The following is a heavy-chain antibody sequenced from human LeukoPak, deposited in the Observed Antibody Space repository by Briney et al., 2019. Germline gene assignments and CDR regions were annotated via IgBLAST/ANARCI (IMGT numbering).Heavy chain of an antibody. J-gene: IGHJ3*02. CDR2: IIPIFGTA. D-gene: IGHD6-19*01. V-gene: IGHV1-69*13. CDR3: ATSGYSSGWHGAFDI. Sequence: SVKVSCKASGGTFSSYAISWVRQAPGQGLEWMGGIIPIFGTANYAQKFQGRVTITADESTSTAYMELNSLRAEDTAVYYCATSGYSSGWHGAFDIWGQGTMVTVSS. CDR1: GGTFSSYA.